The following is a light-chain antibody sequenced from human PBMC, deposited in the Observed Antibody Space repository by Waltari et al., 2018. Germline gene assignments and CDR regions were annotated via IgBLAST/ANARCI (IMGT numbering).Light chain of an antibody. Sequence: QSALTQPASVSGSPGQSVTISCTGTSSDFGGYNYFSWYQQHPGKAPKLMIYDVSTRPSGVSNRFSGSKSGNTASLTISGLQAEDEADYYCCSYAGSSTLVFGGGTKLTVL. V-gene: IGLV2-23*02. J-gene: IGLJ2*01. CDR3: CSYAGSSTLV. CDR2: DVS. CDR1: SSDFGGYNY.